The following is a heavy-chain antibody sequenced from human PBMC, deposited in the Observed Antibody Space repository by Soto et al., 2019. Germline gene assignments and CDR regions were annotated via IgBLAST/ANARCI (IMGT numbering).Heavy chain of an antibody. V-gene: IGHV4-30-4*01. Sequence: QVQLQESGPGLVKPSQTLSLTCTVSGGSISSGDYYWSWIGQPPGKGLEWIGYISYSGSTYYNPSLESRVSISVDTSKNQFSLKLSSVTAADPAVYYCARERPDGARLDPWGQGTLVTVSS. CDR1: GGSISSGDYY. CDR3: ARERPDGARLDP. J-gene: IGHJ5*02. CDR2: ISYSGST. D-gene: IGHD6-6*01.